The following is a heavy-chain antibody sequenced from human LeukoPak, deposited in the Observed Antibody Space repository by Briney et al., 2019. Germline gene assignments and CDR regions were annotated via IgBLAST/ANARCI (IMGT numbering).Heavy chain of an antibody. D-gene: IGHD3-22*01. CDR3: ASDRSLIASLYYFDN. J-gene: IGHJ4*02. Sequence: GGSLRLSCEAPGITFSAYTMNWVRQAPGKGLEWVSSISGSGSYIFYADSVKGRFTISRDNAKNSLYLQMSSLRVEDTAVYYCASDRSLIASLYYFDNWGQGTLVTVSS. V-gene: IGHV3-21*01. CDR2: ISGSGSYI. CDR1: GITFSAYT.